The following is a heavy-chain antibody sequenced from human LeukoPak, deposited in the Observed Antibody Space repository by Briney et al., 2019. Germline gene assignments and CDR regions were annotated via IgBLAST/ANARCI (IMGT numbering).Heavy chain of an antibody. CDR1: GGSISSSSYY. Sequence: SETLSLTCTVSGGSISSSSYYWGWIRQPPGKGLEWIGGIYYSGSTYYNPSLKSRVTISVDTSKNQFSLKLSSVTAADTAVYYCARVHVGEIANPTDYGDYEPDYWGQGTLVTVSS. J-gene: IGHJ4*02. D-gene: IGHD4-17*01. V-gene: IGHV4-39*07. CDR3: ARVHVGEIANPTDYGDYEPDY. CDR2: IYYSGST.